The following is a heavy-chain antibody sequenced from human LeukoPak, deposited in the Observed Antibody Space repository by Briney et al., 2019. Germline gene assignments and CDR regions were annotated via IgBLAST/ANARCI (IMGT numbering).Heavy chain of an antibody. J-gene: IGHJ4*02. CDR2: IYYSGST. CDR3: ARHAAEMATIYFDY. D-gene: IGHD5-24*01. V-gene: IGHV4-61*01. Sequence: SETLSLTCTVSGGSFSSSSYYWSWIRQPPGKGLEWIGYIYYSGSTNYNPSLKSRVTISVDTSKNQFSLKLSSVTAADTAVYYCARHAAEMATIYFDYWGQGTLVTVSS. CDR1: GGSFSSSSYY.